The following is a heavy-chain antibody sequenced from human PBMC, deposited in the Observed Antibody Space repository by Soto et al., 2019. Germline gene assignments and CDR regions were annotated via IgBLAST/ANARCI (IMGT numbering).Heavy chain of an antibody. J-gene: IGHJ4*02. CDR2: ISYDGSNK. CDR1: GFTFSSYG. CDR3: AKGSLLWFEEFPSFDY. Sequence: GGSLRLSCAASGFTFSSYGMHWVRQAPGKGLEWVAVISYDGSNKYYADSVKGRFTISRDNSKNTLYLQMNSLRAEDTAVYYCAKGSLLWFEEFPSFDYWGQGTLVTVSS. V-gene: IGHV3-30*18. D-gene: IGHD3-10*01.